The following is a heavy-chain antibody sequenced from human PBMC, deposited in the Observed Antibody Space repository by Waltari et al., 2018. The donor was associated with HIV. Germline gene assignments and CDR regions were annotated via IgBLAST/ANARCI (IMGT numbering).Heavy chain of an antibody. J-gene: IGHJ5*01. Sequence: EVQLVESGGGLVQPGRSLRLSCAASGFTFDEYPMHWVRQSPGKGLEWVSGISWNSGITDYGDSVKGRFTISRDNAKNSLYLQMNSLTVEDTAFYYCAKGGSHLTIFEAWFDSWGQGTLVTVSS. V-gene: IGHV3-9*01. D-gene: IGHD3-3*01. CDR1: GFTFDEYP. CDR3: AKGGSHLTIFEAWFDS. CDR2: ISWNSGIT.